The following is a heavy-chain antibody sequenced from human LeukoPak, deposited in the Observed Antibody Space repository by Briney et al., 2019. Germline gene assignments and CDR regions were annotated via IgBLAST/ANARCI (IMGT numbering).Heavy chain of an antibody. D-gene: IGHD6-19*01. CDR2: IYYSGST. J-gene: IGHJ6*03. CDR3: ARDRTSGWPYYYYMDV. Sequence: SETLSLTRTVSGGSISSYYWSWIRQPPGKGLEWIGYIYYSGSTNYNPSLKSRVTISVDTSKNQFSLKLSSVTAADTAVYYCARDRTSGWPYYYYMDVWGKGTTVTISS. V-gene: IGHV4-59*01. CDR1: GGSISSYY.